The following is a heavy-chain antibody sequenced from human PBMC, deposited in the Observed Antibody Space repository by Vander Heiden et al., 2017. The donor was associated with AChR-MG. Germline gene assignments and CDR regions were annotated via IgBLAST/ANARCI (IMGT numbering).Heavy chain of an antibody. CDR2: ISGSGGST. Sequence: EVQLLESGGNLVQPGGSLRLSCAASGFTFSSYAMSWVRQAPGKGLEWVSVISGSGGSTYYADSVKGRFTISRDNSKNMLYLEMKSLRAEDTAVYYCAKAGAIVLVVYVIYFDYWGQGTLVTVSS. CDR1: GFTFSSYA. CDR3: AKAGAIVLVVYVIYFDY. J-gene: IGHJ4*02. V-gene: IGHV3-23*01. D-gene: IGHD2-8*02.